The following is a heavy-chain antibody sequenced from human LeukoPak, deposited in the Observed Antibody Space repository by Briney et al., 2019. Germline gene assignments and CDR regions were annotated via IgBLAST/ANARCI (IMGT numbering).Heavy chain of an antibody. Sequence: SETLSLTCTVSGGSISSYYWSWLRQPAGKGLEWIGRIYTSGSTNYNPSLKSRVTMSVDTSKNQFSLKLSSVTAADTAVYYCARASYYYDSSGYGVEEYYFDYWGQGTLVTVSS. V-gene: IGHV4-4*07. D-gene: IGHD3-22*01. CDR3: ARASYYYDSSGYGVEEYYFDY. J-gene: IGHJ4*02. CDR1: GGSISSYY. CDR2: IYTSGST.